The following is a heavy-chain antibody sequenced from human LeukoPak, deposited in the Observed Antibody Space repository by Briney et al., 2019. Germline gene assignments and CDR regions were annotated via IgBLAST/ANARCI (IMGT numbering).Heavy chain of an antibody. D-gene: IGHD1-26*01. J-gene: IGHJ4*02. CDR2: IYYSGST. V-gene: IGHV4-59*01. CDR3: ARDLGATGDY. CDR1: GGSISSYY. Sequence: SETLSLTCTVSGGSISSYYWSWIRQPPGKGPEWIGYIYYSGSTNYNPSLKSRVTISVDTSKNQFSLKLSSVTAADTAVYYRARDLGATGDYWGQGTLVTVSS.